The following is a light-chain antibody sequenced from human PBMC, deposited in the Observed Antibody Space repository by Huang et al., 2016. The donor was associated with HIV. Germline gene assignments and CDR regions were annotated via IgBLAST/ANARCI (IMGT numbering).Light chain of an antibody. V-gene: IGKV1-8*01. CDR1: QGVSCY. J-gene: IGKJ1*01. CDR2: GAT. CDR3: QQYYDYPWT. Sequence: AIRMTQSPSALSASVDARVPITCRASQGVSCYLAWYQQKPGKDPKLLIYGATTLQSGVPSRFNGSGSGTDFTLTISCLQSEDFASYYCQQYYDYPWTFGGGTKVEIK.